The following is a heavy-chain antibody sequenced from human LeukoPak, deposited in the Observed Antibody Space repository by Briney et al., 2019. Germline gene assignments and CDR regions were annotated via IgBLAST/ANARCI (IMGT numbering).Heavy chain of an antibody. CDR3: VRDGYDILTGYYRSFFDY. J-gene: IGHJ4*02. V-gene: IGHV6-1*01. CDR1: GAGVSSNSVT. D-gene: IGHD3-9*01. Sequence: SQTLSLTCAISGAGVSSNSVTWNWIGQSPSRGLGWLGRTYYRAKWDNDYAVSGKSRITINPDTAKNHFSLQLNSVTPEDTAVYYCVRDGYDILTGYYRSFFDYWGQGILVTVSS. CDR2: TYYRAKWDN.